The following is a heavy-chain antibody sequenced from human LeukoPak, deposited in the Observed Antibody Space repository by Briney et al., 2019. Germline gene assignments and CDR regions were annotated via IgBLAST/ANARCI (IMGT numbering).Heavy chain of an antibody. CDR2: INHSGST. D-gene: IGHD1-14*01. Sequence: SETLSLTCTVSGGSISSHYWSWIRQPPGKGLEWIGEINHSGSTNYNPSLKSRVTISVDTSKNQFSLKLSSVTAADTAVYYCAETGGGDYWGQGTLVTVSS. V-gene: IGHV4-34*01. J-gene: IGHJ4*02. CDR1: GGSISSHY. CDR3: AETGGGDY.